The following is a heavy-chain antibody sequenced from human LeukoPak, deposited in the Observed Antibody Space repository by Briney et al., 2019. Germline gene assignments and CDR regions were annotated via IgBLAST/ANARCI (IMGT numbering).Heavy chain of an antibody. J-gene: IGHJ4*02. V-gene: IGHV1-18*01. Sequence: GASVKVSCKASGHTFTSYGISWVRQAPGQGLEWMGWISAHNGYTKYAQKVQGRVSLTTDTSTSTAYMEVRSLRSDDTAVYYCARGSGYETFDYWGQGTLVTVSS. CDR2: ISAHNGYT. CDR1: GHTFTSYG. D-gene: IGHD5-12*01. CDR3: ARGSGYETFDY.